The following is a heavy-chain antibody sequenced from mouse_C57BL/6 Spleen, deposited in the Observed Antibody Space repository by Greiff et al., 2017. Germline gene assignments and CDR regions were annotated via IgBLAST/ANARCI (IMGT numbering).Heavy chain of an antibody. D-gene: IGHD2-5*01. CDR2: INPNNGGT. CDR3: SRRLYSNYVDYAMDY. Sequence: EVQLQQSGPELVKPGASVKISCKASGYTFTDYYMNWVKQSHGKSLEWIGDINPNNGGTSYNQKFKGKATLTVDKSSSTAYMELRSLTSYDAAVDYCSRRLYSNYVDYAMDYWGQGTSVTVAS. V-gene: IGHV1-26*01. J-gene: IGHJ4*01. CDR1: GYTFTDYY.